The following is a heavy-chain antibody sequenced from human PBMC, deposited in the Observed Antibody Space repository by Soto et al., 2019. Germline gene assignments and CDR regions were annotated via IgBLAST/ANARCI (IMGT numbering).Heavy chain of an antibody. Sequence: PGGSLRLSCAASGFTFSSYSMNWVRQAPGKGLEWVSYISSSSSTIYYADSVKGRFTISRDNAKNSLYLQMNSLRDEGTAVYYCARESSGYAEYFQHWGQGTLVTVSS. J-gene: IGHJ1*01. CDR3: ARESSGYAEYFQH. CDR2: ISSSSSTI. D-gene: IGHD3-22*01. V-gene: IGHV3-48*02. CDR1: GFTFSSYS.